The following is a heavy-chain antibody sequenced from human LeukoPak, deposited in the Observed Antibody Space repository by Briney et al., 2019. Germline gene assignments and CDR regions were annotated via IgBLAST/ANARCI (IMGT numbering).Heavy chain of an antibody. Sequence: GGSLRLSCAASGITFSSYAMSWVRQAPGKGLEWVSVISGGGGRTYYADSVKGRFTISRDNSKNTLYLQMNSLRAEDTAVYYCAKGYYYGSGSYSYSFDYWGQGTLVTVSS. J-gene: IGHJ4*02. CDR1: GITFSSYA. D-gene: IGHD3-10*01. CDR2: ISGGGGRT. V-gene: IGHV3-23*01. CDR3: AKGYYYGSGSYSYSFDY.